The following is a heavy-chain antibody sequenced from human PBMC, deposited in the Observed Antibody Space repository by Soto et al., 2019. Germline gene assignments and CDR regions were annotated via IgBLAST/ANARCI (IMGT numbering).Heavy chain of an antibody. J-gene: IGHJ3*02. V-gene: IGHV1-18*01. Sequence: QVQLVQSGAEVKKPGASVKVSCKASGYTFTSYGISWVRQAPGQGLEWMGWISAYNGNTNYAQKLQGRVTMTTDTSTSTADMELRSLRSDDTAVYYCARVPWDYGSGGGAFDIWGQGTMVTVSS. CDR3: ARVPWDYGSGGGAFDI. CDR1: GYTFTSYG. D-gene: IGHD3-10*01. CDR2: ISAYNGNT.